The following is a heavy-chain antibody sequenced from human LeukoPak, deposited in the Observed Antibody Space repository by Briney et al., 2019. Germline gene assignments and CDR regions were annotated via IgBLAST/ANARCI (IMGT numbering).Heavy chain of an antibody. D-gene: IGHD3-10*01. CDR2: INHSGST. CDR1: GGSFSGYY. J-gene: IGHJ4*02. Sequence: PSETLSLTCAVHGGSFSGYYWSWIRQPPGKGLEWIGEINHSGSTNYNPSLKSRVTISVDTSKNQFSLKLSSVTAADTAVYYCATNRRYGSGRRYYFDYWGQGTLVTVSS. CDR3: ATNRRYGSGRRYYFDY. V-gene: IGHV4-34*01.